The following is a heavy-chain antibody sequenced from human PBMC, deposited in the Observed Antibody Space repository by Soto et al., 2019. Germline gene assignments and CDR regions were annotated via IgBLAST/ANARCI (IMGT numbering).Heavy chain of an antibody. J-gene: IGHJ6*02. CDR1: GGSFSGYY. D-gene: IGHD2-2*01. CDR2: INHSGST. V-gene: IGHV4-34*01. CDR3: ARAIGSTLYYYYGMDV. Sequence: SETLSLTCAVYGGSFSGYYWSWIRQPPGKGLEWIGEINHSGSTNYNPSLKSRVTISVDTSKNQFSLKLSSVTAADTAMYYCARAIGSTLYYYYGMDVWGQGPTVTVSS.